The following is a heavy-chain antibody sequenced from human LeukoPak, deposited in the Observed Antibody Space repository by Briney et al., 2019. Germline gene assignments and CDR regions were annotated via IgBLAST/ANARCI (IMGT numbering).Heavy chain of an antibody. CDR2: INAGNGNT. D-gene: IGHD3-22*01. J-gene: IGHJ4*02. CDR3: ATMIKYYYDSSGYHS. V-gene: IGHV1-3*01. Sequence: ASVKVSCKASGYTFTSYAMHWVRQAPGQRLEWMGWINAGNGNTKYSQKLQGGVTITRDTSASTAYMELSSLRSEDTAVYYCATMIKYYYDSSGYHSWGQGTLVTVSS. CDR1: GYTFTSYA.